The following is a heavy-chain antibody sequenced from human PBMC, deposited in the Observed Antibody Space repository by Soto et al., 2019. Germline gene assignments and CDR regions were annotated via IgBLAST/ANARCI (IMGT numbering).Heavy chain of an antibody. V-gene: IGHV4-4*07. J-gene: IGHJ5*02. CDR1: GGSMHNYY. CDR2: IFSTGNT. D-gene: IGHD3-16*01. CDR3: ARGPGSMIPIPPGATIRRPDNYFDP. Sequence: PSETLSLTXTVSGGSMHNYYWSWIRQSAGQRLEWIGRIFSTGNTNYSPSLKSRVTMSLDTSTNQFSLNLTSVTAADTAVYYCARGPGSMIPIPPGATIRRPDNYFDPWGQGNQVTVSS.